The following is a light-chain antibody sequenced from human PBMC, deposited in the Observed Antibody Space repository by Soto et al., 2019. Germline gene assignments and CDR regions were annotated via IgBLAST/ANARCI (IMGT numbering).Light chain of an antibody. CDR2: APS. J-gene: IGKJ4*01. V-gene: IGKV3D-15*01. CDR1: QRVSRD. CDR3: QRYNQWPPLA. Sequence: EIVMTQSPAAQSVSPGERITRSSTSHQRVSRDLAWYQQKPGQAPRLLIYAPSTRATGVPARFSGSGSGTEFTLTICDLESEDFAVYYCQRYNQWPPLAFGGGTKVDIK.